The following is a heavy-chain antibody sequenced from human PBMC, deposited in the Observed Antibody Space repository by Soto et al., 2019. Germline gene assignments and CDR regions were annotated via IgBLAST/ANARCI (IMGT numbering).Heavy chain of an antibody. CDR3: ARVLRWEDAFEI. D-gene: IGHD1-26*01. CDR1: GYTFTSYD. V-gene: IGHV1-8*01. CDR2: MNPNSGNT. J-gene: IGHJ3*02. Sequence: ASVKVSCKASGYTFTSYDINWVRQATGQGLEWMGWMNPNSGNTGYAQKFQGRVTMTRNTSISTAYMELSSLRSEDTAVYYCARVLRWEDAFEIWGQGTMVTVSS.